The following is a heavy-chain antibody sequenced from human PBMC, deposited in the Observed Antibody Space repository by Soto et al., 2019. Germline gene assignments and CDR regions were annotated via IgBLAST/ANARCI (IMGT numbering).Heavy chain of an antibody. Sequence: NPSETLSLTCTVTGGAISGYYWTWIRQSDGEGLEWIGEIYRTGSTNYNPSLKSRVTISLDKSENQFSLKVTSLTAADTAVYYCASRDPGTSVDYWGQGTLVTVSS. J-gene: IGHJ4*02. CDR1: GGAISGYY. CDR2: IYRTGST. CDR3: ASRDPGTSVDY. D-gene: IGHD1-7*01. V-gene: IGHV4-4*09.